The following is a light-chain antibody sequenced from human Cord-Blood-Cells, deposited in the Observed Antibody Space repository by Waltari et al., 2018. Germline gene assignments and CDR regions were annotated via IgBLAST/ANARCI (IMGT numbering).Light chain of an antibody. Sequence: EIVLTQSPGTLSLSPGERATLSCRASQSVSSSYLAWYQQKPGQAPRLLIYGASSRATGSPDRFSGSGSGTDFTLTISRLEPEDFAVYYCQQDGSSPHSFGQGTKLEIK. CDR2: GAS. J-gene: IGKJ2*03. CDR1: QSVSSSY. V-gene: IGKV3-20*01. CDR3: QQDGSSPHS.